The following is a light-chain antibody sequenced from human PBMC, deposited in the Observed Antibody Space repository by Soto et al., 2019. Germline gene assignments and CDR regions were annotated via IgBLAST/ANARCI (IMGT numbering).Light chain of an antibody. CDR3: QQYYSNPPGIT. Sequence: DIVMTQSPDSLAVSLGERATINCKSSQSVLYSSNNKNYLAWHQQKPGQPPKLLIYWASTRESGVPDRFSGSGSGTDFTLTISSLQAEDVAVYYCQQYYSNPPGITFGPGTKVDIK. CDR2: WAS. V-gene: IGKV4-1*01. CDR1: QSVLYSSNNKNY. J-gene: IGKJ3*01.